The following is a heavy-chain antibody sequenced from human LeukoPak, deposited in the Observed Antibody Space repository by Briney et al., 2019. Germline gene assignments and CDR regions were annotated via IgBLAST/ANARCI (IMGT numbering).Heavy chain of an antibody. CDR3: ARDRGFLEWLNEDWFDP. CDR1: GGSISSYY. V-gene: IGHV4-59*01. Sequence: SETLSLTCTVSGGSISSYYWSWIRQPPGKGLEWIGYIYYSGSTNYNPSLKSRVTISVDTSKNQFSLKLSSVTAADTAVYYCARDRGFLEWLNEDWFDPWGQGTLVTVSS. J-gene: IGHJ5*02. D-gene: IGHD3-3*01. CDR2: IYYSGST.